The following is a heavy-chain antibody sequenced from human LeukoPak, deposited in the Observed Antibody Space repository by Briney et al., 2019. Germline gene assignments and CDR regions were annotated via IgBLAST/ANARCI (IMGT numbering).Heavy chain of an antibody. CDR3: AREAYDYVWGSYRPGFDY. Sequence: GGSLRLSCAASGFTFSSYSMNWVRQAPGKGLEWVSSISSSSSYVYYADSVKGRFTISRDNAKNSLYLQMNSLRAEDTAVYYCAREAYDYVWGSYRPGFDYWGQGTLVTVSS. J-gene: IGHJ4*02. V-gene: IGHV3-21*01. D-gene: IGHD3-16*02. CDR1: GFTFSSYS. CDR2: ISSSSSYV.